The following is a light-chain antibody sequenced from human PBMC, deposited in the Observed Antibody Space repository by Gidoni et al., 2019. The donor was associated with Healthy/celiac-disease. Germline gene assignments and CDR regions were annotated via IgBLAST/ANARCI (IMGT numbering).Light chain of an antibody. CDR3: QSADSSGTYGV. Sequence: SYELTQPPSVSVSPGQTARITCSGDALPKQYAYWYQQKPGQAPVLVIYKDSERPSGIPERFSGSSSGTTVTLTIRGVQAEDEADYYCQSADSSGTYGVFGGGTKLTV. CDR2: KDS. J-gene: IGLJ2*01. V-gene: IGLV3-25*03. CDR1: ALPKQY.